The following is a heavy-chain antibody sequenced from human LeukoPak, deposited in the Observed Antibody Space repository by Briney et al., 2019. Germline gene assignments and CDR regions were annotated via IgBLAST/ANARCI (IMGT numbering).Heavy chain of an antibody. Sequence: PSQTLSLTCTVSGDSISSGGFHWSWLRQHPGKGLEWIGYIYHSGSTYYNPSLKSRVTISVDRSKNQFSLKLSSVTAADTAVYYCARYCSSTSCYNWFDPWGQGTLVTVSS. CDR2: IYHSGST. J-gene: IGHJ5*02. D-gene: IGHD2-2*01. CDR1: GDSISSGGFH. V-gene: IGHV4-30-2*01. CDR3: ARYCSSTSCYNWFDP.